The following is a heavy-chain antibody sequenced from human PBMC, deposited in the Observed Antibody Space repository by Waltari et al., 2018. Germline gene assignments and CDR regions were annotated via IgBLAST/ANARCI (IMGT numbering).Heavy chain of an antibody. V-gene: IGHV3-23*01. CDR1: GFTFNNCA. J-gene: IGHJ4*02. Sequence: EVQLLDSGGGLVQPGGSLRRSCTTSGFTFNNCAMRWVRQAPGKGLEWVSCIGASGDSTCYADSVKGRFTISRDNSKNTLFLQMNSLRVDDTAIYYCAKKDWGLTGTGLFDYWGQGTLVTVSS. CDR2: IGASGDST. D-gene: IGHD1-20*01. CDR3: AKKDWGLTGTGLFDY.